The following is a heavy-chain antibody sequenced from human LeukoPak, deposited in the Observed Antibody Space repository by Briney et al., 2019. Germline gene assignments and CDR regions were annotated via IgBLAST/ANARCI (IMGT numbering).Heavy chain of an antibody. CDR1: GFTFSSYG. D-gene: IGHD5-18*01. CDR2: IRYDGSNK. CDR3: AKGRRGYSYGQQTFDY. V-gene: IGHV3-30*02. J-gene: IGHJ4*02. Sequence: GGSLRLSCAASGFTFSSYGMHWVRQAPGKGLEWVAFIRYDGSNKYYADSVKGRFTISRDNSKNTLYLQMNSLRAEDTAVYYCAKGRRGYSYGQQTFDYWGQGTLVTVSS.